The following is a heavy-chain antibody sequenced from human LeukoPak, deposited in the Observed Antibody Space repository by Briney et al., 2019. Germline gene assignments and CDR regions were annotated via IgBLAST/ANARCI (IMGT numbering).Heavy chain of an antibody. D-gene: IGHD3-22*01. CDR1: GGTFSSYA. V-gene: IGHV1-69*01. Sequence: ASVKVSCKASGGTFSSYAISWVRQAPGQGLEWMGGIIPIFGTANYAQKFQGRVTITADESTSTAYMELSSLRSEDTAVYYCAGHQDYYDSSGYVGYYFDYWGQGTLVTVPS. CDR3: AGHQDYYDSSGYVGYYFDY. CDR2: IIPIFGTA. J-gene: IGHJ4*02.